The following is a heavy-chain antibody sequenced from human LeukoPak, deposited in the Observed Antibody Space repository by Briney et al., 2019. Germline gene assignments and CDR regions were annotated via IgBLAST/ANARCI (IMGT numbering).Heavy chain of an antibody. V-gene: IGHV3-23*01. Sequence: GGSLRLSCAASGFTFSSYAMSWVRQAPGKGLEWVSAISGSGGSTYYADSVKGRFTISRDNSKDTLYLQMNSLRAEDTAVYYCAKKEYSSSGPFDYWGQGTLVTVSS. CDR3: AKKEYSSSGPFDY. J-gene: IGHJ4*02. CDR1: GFTFSSYA. D-gene: IGHD6-6*01. CDR2: ISGSGGST.